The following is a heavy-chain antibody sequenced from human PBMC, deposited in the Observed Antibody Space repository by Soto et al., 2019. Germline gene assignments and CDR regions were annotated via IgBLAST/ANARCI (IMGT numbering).Heavy chain of an antibody. V-gene: IGHV3-30-3*01. D-gene: IGHD3-10*01. Sequence: GGSLRLSCAASGFTFSSYAMHWVRQAPGKGLEWVAVISYDGSNKYYADSVKGRFTISRDNSKNTLYLQMNSLRAEDTAVYYCARDSTRLLWFGELLYPSGAFDIWGQGTMVTVSS. CDR3: ARDSTRLLWFGELLYPSGAFDI. J-gene: IGHJ3*02. CDR1: GFTFSSYA. CDR2: ISYDGSNK.